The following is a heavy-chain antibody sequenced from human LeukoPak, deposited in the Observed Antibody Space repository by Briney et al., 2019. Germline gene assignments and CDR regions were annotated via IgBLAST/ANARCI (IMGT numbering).Heavy chain of an antibody. Sequence: EASVKVSCKASGYTFTGYYMHWVRQAPGQGLEWMGWINPNSGGTNYAQKFQGRVTMTRDTSISTAYMELSRLRSDDTAVYYCARGRAAAKLVGDWFDPWGQGTLVTVFS. CDR1: GYTFTGYY. V-gene: IGHV1-2*02. D-gene: IGHD6-13*01. CDR3: ARGRAAAKLVGDWFDP. J-gene: IGHJ5*02. CDR2: INPNSGGT.